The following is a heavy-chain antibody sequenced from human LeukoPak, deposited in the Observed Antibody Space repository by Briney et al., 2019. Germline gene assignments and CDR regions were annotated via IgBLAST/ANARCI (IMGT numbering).Heavy chain of an antibody. CDR2: INPNSGGT. J-gene: IGHJ4*02. CDR3: ARVTGGGYSGYKFDY. D-gene: IGHD5-12*01. V-gene: IGHV1-2*02. CDR1: GYTFTGYY. Sequence: ASVKVSCKASGYTFTGYYMHWVRQAPGQGLEWMGWINPNSGGTNYAQKFQGRVTMTRDTSISTAYMELSRLRSDDTAVYYCARVTGGGYSGYKFDYWGQGTLVTVSS.